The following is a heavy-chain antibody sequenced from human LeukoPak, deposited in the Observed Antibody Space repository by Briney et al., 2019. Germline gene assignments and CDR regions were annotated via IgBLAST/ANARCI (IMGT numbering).Heavy chain of an antibody. V-gene: IGHV4-39*01. CDR3: ARHRDSSGWYDFDY. Sequence: SETLSLTCTVSGGSINSSNYYWGWIRQPPGKGLEWIGSIYYSGSTYYNPSLKSRVSTSVDTSKDQFSLKLSSVTAADTAVYYCARHRDSSGWYDFDYWGQGTLVTVSS. CDR2: IYYSGST. CDR1: GGSINSSNYY. D-gene: IGHD6-19*01. J-gene: IGHJ4*02.